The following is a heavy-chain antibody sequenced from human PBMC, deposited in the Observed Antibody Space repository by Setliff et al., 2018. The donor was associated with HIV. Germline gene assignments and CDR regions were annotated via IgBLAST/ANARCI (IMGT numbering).Heavy chain of an antibody. CDR1: GGSFSAYS. CDR2: INHSGST. V-gene: IGHV4-34*01. Sequence: SETLSLTCAVFGGSFSAYSWNWIRQPPGKGLEWIGEINHSGSTNYNPSLKSRVTLSVDTSKNQFSLKVTSVTAADTAVYYCAREIQFSATTYYYYYMDDWGRGTTVTVSS. CDR3: AREIQFSATTYYYYYMDD. J-gene: IGHJ6*03. D-gene: IGHD5-18*01.